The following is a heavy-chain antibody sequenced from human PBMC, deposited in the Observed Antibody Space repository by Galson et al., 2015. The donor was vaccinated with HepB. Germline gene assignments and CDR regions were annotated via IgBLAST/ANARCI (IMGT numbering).Heavy chain of an antibody. V-gene: IGHV3-15*01. CDR2: IKKKSEGGTT. J-gene: IGHJ4*02. D-gene: IGHD4-11*01. Sequence: SLRLSCAASGFTFRNAWMSWVRQAPGKGLEWVDRIKKKSEGGTTDYAAPVKGRFTISRDDSKNTLYLEMNSLKTEDTALYYCTTFLEMTTVQYWGQGTLVTVSS. CDR1: GFTFRNAW. CDR3: TTFLEMTTVQY.